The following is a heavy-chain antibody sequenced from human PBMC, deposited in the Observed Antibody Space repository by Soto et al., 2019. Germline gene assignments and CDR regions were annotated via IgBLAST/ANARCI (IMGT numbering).Heavy chain of an antibody. CDR1: GFTFSSYW. CDR2: IKQVGSEK. Sequence: EVQLVESGGGLVQPGGSLSRSCAASGFTFSSYWMSWVRQAPGKGLEWVANIKQVGSEKYYVDSVKGRFTISRDNAKNSLYLQMNRLRVEDAAVYYCARSGLLMRDDAFDIWVQGTMVTVSS. D-gene: IGHD3-16*01. J-gene: IGHJ3*02. V-gene: IGHV3-7*01. CDR3: ARSGLLMRDDAFDI.